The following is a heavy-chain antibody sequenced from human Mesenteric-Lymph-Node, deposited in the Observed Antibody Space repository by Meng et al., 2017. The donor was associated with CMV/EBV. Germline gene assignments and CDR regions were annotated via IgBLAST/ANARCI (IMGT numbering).Heavy chain of an antibody. Sequence: GGSLRLSCAASGFTFDDYAMHWVRQAPEKGLEWVSGISWNSGSIGYADSVKGRFTISRDNAKNSLYLQMNSLRAEDTALYYCAKAVSSSWLVNWFDPWGQGTLVTVSS. D-gene: IGHD6-13*01. CDR1: GFTFDDYA. CDR2: ISWNSGSI. CDR3: AKAVSSSWLVNWFDP. J-gene: IGHJ5*02. V-gene: IGHV3-9*01.